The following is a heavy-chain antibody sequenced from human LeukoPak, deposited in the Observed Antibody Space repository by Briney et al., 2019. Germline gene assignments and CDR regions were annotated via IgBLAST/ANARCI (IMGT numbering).Heavy chain of an antibody. CDR2: IYYSGST. CDR1: GGSISSYY. D-gene: IGHD6-13*01. J-gene: IGHJ5*02. Sequence: SETLSLTCTVSGGSISSYYWSWIRQPPGKGLEGIGYIYYSGSTNYNPSLKSRVTISVDTSKNQFSLKLSSVTAADTAVYYCARRVVVAAAEWFDPWGQGTLVTVSS. CDR3: ARRVVVAAAEWFDP. V-gene: IGHV4-59*08.